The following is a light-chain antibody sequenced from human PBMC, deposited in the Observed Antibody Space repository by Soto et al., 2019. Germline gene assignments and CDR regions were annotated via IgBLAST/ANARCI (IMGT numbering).Light chain of an antibody. V-gene: IGKV3-15*01. J-gene: IGKJ4*01. Sequence: EIVMTQSPGTLSVSPGERATLSCRASQSVNSNLAWYQQKPGQAPRILIYGASTRATAIPARFSGSGSGTEFTLTISSRQSEDFAVYYCQQYNDWPRTFGGGTKVEIK. CDR1: QSVNSN. CDR2: GAS. CDR3: QQYNDWPRT.